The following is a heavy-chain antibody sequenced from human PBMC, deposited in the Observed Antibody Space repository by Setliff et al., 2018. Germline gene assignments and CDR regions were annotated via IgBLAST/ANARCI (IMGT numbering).Heavy chain of an antibody. Sequence: GGSLSLSCVASGFTFSNYGMHWVRQAPGKGLEWVALIWNDGSTKFYGDSVKGRFTISRDNSENTLYLQMNSLRAEDTAVYYCARNWATAQHYYYGMDVWGQGTTVTVSS. D-gene: IGHD2-21*02. J-gene: IGHJ6*02. CDR1: GFTFSNYG. CDR3: ARNWATAQHYYYGMDV. V-gene: IGHV3-33*01. CDR2: IWNDGSTK.